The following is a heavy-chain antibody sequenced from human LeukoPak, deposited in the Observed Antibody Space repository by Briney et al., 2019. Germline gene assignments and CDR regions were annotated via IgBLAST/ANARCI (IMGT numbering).Heavy chain of an antibody. CDR3: ARTHRIVGAEGADY. J-gene: IGHJ4*02. Sequence: GGSLRLSCAASGFTFSSYSMNWVRRAPGKGLEWVSSISSSSSYIYYADSVKGRFTISRDNAKNSLYLQMNSLRAEDTAVYYCARTHRIVGAEGADYWGQGTLVTVSS. V-gene: IGHV3-21*01. CDR2: ISSSSSYI. D-gene: IGHD1-26*01. CDR1: GFTFSSYS.